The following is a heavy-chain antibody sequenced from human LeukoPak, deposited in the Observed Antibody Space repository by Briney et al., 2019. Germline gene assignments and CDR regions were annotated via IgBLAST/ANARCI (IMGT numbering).Heavy chain of an antibody. V-gene: IGHV3-66*01. Sequence: GGSLRLSCVASGLSLSSNYMSWVRHAPGKGLEWVSVIYRDGSSYYAESVKGRFTISRDNSKNTLYIQMNSLRAEDTAVYYCARSFYDILIGYYQYFDYWGQGTLVTVSS. CDR2: IYRDGSS. CDR1: GLSLSSNY. J-gene: IGHJ4*02. CDR3: ARSFYDILIGYYQYFDY. D-gene: IGHD3-9*01.